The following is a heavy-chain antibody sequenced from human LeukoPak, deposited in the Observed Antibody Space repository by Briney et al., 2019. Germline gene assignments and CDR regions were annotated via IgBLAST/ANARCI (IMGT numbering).Heavy chain of an antibody. V-gene: IGHV3-23*01. CDR3: AKQGSYSSGRYTSFGP. Sequence: GGSLRLSCAASGFTFSSYAMSWVRQAPGKGLEWVSAISGSGGSTYYADSVKGRFTISRDNSKNTLYLQMNSLRAEDTAVYYCAKQGSYSSGRYTSFGPWGQGTLVTVSS. CDR2: ISGSGGST. D-gene: IGHD6-19*01. CDR1: GFTFSSYA. J-gene: IGHJ5*02.